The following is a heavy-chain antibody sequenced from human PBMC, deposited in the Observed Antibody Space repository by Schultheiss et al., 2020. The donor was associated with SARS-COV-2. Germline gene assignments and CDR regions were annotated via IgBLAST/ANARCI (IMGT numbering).Heavy chain of an antibody. CDR2: INPNSGGT. CDR3: AISYYDFWSGPPVGGYFDY. CDR1: GYTFTGYY. D-gene: IGHD3-3*01. V-gene: IGHV1-2*06. J-gene: IGHJ4*02. Sequence: ASVKVSCKASGYTFTGYYMHWVRQAPGQGLEWMGRINPNSGGTNYAQKLQGRVTMTTDTSTSTAYMELRSLRSDDTAVYYCAISYYDFWSGPPVGGYFDYWGQGTLVTVSS.